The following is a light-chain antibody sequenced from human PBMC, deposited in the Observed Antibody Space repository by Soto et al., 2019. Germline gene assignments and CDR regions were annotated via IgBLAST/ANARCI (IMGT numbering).Light chain of an antibody. Sequence: DIQMTQSPSSLSPSVGDSVTITCQASQNIETYLNWYQVKPGKAPKLLLSVAPGFQGEVPSYFSGSGSGTDFTLTISGLQPEDFETYYCQQSYSSPRTFGQGTKVDIK. CDR3: QQSYSSPRT. V-gene: IGKV1-39*01. CDR2: VAP. CDR1: QNIETY. J-gene: IGKJ1*01.